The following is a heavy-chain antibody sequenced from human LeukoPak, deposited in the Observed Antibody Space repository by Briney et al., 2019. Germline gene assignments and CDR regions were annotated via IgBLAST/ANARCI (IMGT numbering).Heavy chain of an antibody. CDR2: ISAYNGNT. CDR3: SAIEYSSSRADYYYYMDV. V-gene: IGHV1-18*01. D-gene: IGHD6-6*01. J-gene: IGHJ6*03. Sequence: ASVKVSCKASGYTFTSYGISWVRQAPGQGLEWMGWISAYNGNTNYAQKLQGRVTMTTDTSTSTAYMELRSLRSDDTAVYYCSAIEYSSSRADYYYYMDVWGKGTTVTVSS. CDR1: GYTFTSYG.